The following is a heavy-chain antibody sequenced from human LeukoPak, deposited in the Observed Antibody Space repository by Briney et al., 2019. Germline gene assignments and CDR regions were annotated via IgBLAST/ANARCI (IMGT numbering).Heavy chain of an antibody. Sequence: ASLKASCKASGYTFTGPYIHWMRQAPGQGLEWMAWINPNSGGTKYAQKFQGRVTVTRDTSTSTAYMELSGLRADDTATYYCARVEYCTKGVCINFDLWGQGTLVAVSS. J-gene: IGHJ4*02. D-gene: IGHD2-8*01. CDR1: GYTFTGPY. CDR2: INPNSGGT. V-gene: IGHV1-2*02. CDR3: ARVEYCTKGVCINFDL.